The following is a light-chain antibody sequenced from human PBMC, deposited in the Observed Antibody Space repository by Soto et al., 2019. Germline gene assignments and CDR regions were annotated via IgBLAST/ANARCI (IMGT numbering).Light chain of an antibody. CDR2: DVG. CDR1: SSDVGGYNY. V-gene: IGLV2-11*01. CDR3: CSYAGSYTYV. Sequence: QSALTQPRSVSGSPGQSVTISCTGTSSDVGGYNYVSWYQQHPGKAPKLMIYDVGKRPSGVPDRFSGSKSGNTASLTISGLQAEDEADYYFCSYAGSYTYVFGTGTKVTVL. J-gene: IGLJ1*01.